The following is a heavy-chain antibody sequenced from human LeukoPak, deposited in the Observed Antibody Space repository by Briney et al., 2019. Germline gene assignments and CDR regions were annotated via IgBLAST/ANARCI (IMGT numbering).Heavy chain of an antibody. CDR3: AKDHGDYILVGGFDY. CDR2: IRYDGSNK. D-gene: IGHD4-17*01. V-gene: IGHV3-30*02. J-gene: IGHJ4*02. CDR1: GFTFISYG. Sequence: GGSLRLSCAASGFTFISYGMHWVRQAPGKGLEWVAFIRYDGSNKYYADFVKGRFTISRDNSKNTLYLQMNSLRAEDTAVYYCAKDHGDYILVGGFDYWGQGTLVTVSS.